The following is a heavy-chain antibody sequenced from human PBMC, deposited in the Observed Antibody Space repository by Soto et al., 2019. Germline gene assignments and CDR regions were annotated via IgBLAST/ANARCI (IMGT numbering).Heavy chain of an antibody. CDR2: INHSGST. Sequence: SETLSLTCAVYGGSFSGYYWSWIRQPPGKGLEWIGEINHSGSTNYNPSLKSRVTISVDTSKNQFSLKLSSVTAADTAVYYCAREVDGFWSGYYRDYGMDVWGQGTTVTVSS. CDR3: AREVDGFWSGYYRDYGMDV. CDR1: GGSFSGYY. J-gene: IGHJ6*02. D-gene: IGHD3-3*01. V-gene: IGHV4-34*01.